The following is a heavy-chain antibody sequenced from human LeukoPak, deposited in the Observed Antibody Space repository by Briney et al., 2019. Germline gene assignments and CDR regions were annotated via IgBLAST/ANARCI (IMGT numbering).Heavy chain of an antibody. CDR3: ANRPMIVMEDYSDY. J-gene: IGHJ4*02. CDR2: ISGSGGST. Sequence: GGSLRLSCAASGFTFSSYAMSWVRQAPGKGLEWVSAISGSGGSTYYADSVKGRFTISRDNSKNTLYLQMNSLRAEDTAVYYCANRPMIVMEDYSDYWGQGTLVTVSS. D-gene: IGHD3-22*01. V-gene: IGHV3-23*01. CDR1: GFTFSSYA.